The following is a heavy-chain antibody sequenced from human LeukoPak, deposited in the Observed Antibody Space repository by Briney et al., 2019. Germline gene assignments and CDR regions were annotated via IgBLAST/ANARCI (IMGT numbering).Heavy chain of an antibody. V-gene: IGHV4-39*01. CDR1: GGSISSSSYY. J-gene: IGHJ5*02. Sequence: TSETLSLTCTVSGGSISSSSYYWGWIRQPPGKGLEWIGSIYYSGSTYYNPSLKSRVTISVDTSKDQFSLKLSSVTAADTAVYYCARQLRYCSSTSCYTVWNWFDPWGQGTLVTVSS. CDR3: ARQLRYCSSTSCYTVWNWFDP. CDR2: IYYSGST. D-gene: IGHD2-2*02.